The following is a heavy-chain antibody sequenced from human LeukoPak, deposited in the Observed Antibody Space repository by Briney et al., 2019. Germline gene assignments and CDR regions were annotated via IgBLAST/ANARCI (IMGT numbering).Heavy chain of an antibody. J-gene: IGHJ5*02. CDR3: AKDLEMYSGSFDWFDP. CDR2: IRYDGSNK. V-gene: IGHV3-30*02. Sequence: GGSLRLSCAASGFTFSSYGMHWVRQAPGKGLEWVAFIRYDGSNKYYADSVKGRFTISRDNSKNTLYLQMNSLRAEDTAVYYCAKDLEMYSGSFDWFDPWGQGTLVTVSS. D-gene: IGHD1-26*01. CDR1: GFTFSSYG.